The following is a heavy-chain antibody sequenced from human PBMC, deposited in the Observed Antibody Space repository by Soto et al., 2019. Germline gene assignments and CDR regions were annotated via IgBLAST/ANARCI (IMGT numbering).Heavy chain of an antibody. CDR2: IYSGGST. CDR1: GFTVSRNY. J-gene: IGHJ4*02. D-gene: IGHD5-18*01. CDR3: ARGGTAMPDY. V-gene: IGHV3-53*01. Sequence: PGGFLRLSCAASGFTVSRNYMSWVRQAPGRGLEWVSLIYSGGSTYYADSVKGRFTISRDKSKNTLYLQMNSLRAEDTAVYYCARGGTAMPDYWGQGTLVTVSS.